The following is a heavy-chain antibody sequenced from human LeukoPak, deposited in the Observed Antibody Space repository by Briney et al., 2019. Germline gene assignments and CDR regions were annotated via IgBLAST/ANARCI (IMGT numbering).Heavy chain of an antibody. CDR2: INPSGGST. J-gene: IGHJ4*02. CDR3: ARDNADLIYSSSWYY. CDR1: GYTFTSYY. V-gene: IGHV1-46*01. Sequence: ASVKVSCKASGYTFTSYYMHWVRQAPGQGLEWMGIINPSGGSTSYAQKFQGRVTMTRDTSTSTVYMELSSLRSEDTAVYHCARDNADLIYSSSWYYWGQGTLVTVSS. D-gene: IGHD6-13*01.